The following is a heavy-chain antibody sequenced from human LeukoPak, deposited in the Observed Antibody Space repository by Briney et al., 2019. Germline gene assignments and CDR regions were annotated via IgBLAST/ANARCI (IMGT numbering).Heavy chain of an antibody. CDR3: ARGYDFWSGLRYMDV. Sequence: PSETLSLTCTVSGGSISSYYWSWIRQPPGKGLEWIGYIYYSGSTNYNPSLKSRVTKSVDTSKNQFSLKLSSVTAADTAVYYCARGYDFWSGLRYMDVWGKGTTATVSS. CDR2: IYYSGST. V-gene: IGHV4-59*01. CDR1: GGSISSYY. J-gene: IGHJ6*03. D-gene: IGHD3-3*01.